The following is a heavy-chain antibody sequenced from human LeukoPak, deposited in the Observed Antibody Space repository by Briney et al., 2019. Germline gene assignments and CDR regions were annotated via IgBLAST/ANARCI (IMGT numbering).Heavy chain of an antibody. CDR3: ARDSGVDAHIDY. Sequence: GGSLRLSCAASGFTLSDYYMNWVRQAPGKGLEWVSYISSTSSTMYYADSVKGRFTISRDNAKNSLYLQMNSLRDEDTAVYYCARDSGVDAHIDYWGQGALVTVSA. V-gene: IGHV3-48*02. CDR2: ISSTSSTM. J-gene: IGHJ4*02. D-gene: IGHD3-3*01. CDR1: GFTLSDYY.